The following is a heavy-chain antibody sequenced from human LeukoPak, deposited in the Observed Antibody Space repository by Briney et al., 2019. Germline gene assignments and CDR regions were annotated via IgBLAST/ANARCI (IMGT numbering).Heavy chain of an antibody. J-gene: IGHJ3*02. CDR1: GVSFSSGSYY. V-gene: IGHV4-61*01. D-gene: IGHD4-17*01. CDR3: ARGLDYGDYVDAFDI. Sequence: SETLSLTCTVSGVSFSSGSYYWSWIRQPPGKGLEWIGYIYYSGSTYYNPSLKSRVTISVDTSKNQFSLKLSSVTAADTAVYYCARGLDYGDYVDAFDIWGQGTMVTVSS. CDR2: IYYSGST.